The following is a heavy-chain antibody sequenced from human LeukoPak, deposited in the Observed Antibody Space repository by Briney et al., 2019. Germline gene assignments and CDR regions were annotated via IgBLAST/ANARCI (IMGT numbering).Heavy chain of an antibody. Sequence: SETLSLTCTVSGYSISSGYYWGWIRQPPGKGLEWIGEINHRGSTNYNPSLKSRVTISVDTSKNQFSLKLSSVTAADTAVYYCARDWRHKRQRYYYMDVWGKGTTVTVSS. CDR3: ARDWRHKRQRYYYMDV. V-gene: IGHV4-38-2*02. CDR2: INHRGST. D-gene: IGHD1-1*01. CDR1: GYSISSGYY. J-gene: IGHJ6*03.